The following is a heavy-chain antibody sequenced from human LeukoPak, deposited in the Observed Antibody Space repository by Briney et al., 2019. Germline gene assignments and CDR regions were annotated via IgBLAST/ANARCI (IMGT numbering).Heavy chain of an antibody. CDR2: ISGSGGST. V-gene: IGHV3-23*01. CDR1: GFTFSSYA. J-gene: IGHJ3*02. CDR3: AKLMISEWLVGDAFDI. D-gene: IGHD6-19*01. Sequence: PGGSLRLSCAASGFTFSSYAMSWVRQAPGKGLERVSAISGSGGSTYYADSVKGRFTISRDNSKNTLYLQMNSLRAEDTAVYYCAKLMISEWLVGDAFDIWGQGTMVTVSS.